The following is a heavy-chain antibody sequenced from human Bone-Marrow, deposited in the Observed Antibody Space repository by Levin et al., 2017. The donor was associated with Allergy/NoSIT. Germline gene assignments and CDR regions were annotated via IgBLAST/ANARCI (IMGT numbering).Heavy chain of an antibody. Sequence: GESLKISCTVSGYTFTDYYIHWVRQAPGQGLEWMGWINPTRGDTKLSDNFHGSVVLSRNMSITTAYMELGRLRYDDTALYYCALGGSGSNDYWGQGTLVTVSS. D-gene: IGHD2-15*01. V-gene: IGHV1-2*02. CDR3: ALGGSGSNDY. CDR1: GYTFTDYY. J-gene: IGHJ4*02. CDR2: INPTRGDT.